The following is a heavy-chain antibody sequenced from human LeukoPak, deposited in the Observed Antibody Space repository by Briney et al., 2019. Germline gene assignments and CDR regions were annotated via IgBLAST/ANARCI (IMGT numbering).Heavy chain of an antibody. CDR2: INHSGST. CDR3: ARSGSWVAVGYFDY. V-gene: IGHV4-34*01. J-gene: IGHJ4*02. Sequence: RSSETLSLTCAVYGGSFSGYYWSWIRQPPGKGLKWIGEINHSGSTNYNPSLKSRVTISVDTSKNQFSLKLSSVTAADTAVYYCARSGSWVAVGYFDYWGQGTLVTVSS. D-gene: IGHD2-15*01. CDR1: GGSFSGYY.